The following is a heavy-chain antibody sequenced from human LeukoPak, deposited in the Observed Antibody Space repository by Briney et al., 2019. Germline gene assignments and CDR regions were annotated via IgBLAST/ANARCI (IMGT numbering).Heavy chain of an antibody. Sequence: GGSLRLSCAASGFTFSSYNMNWVRQAPGKGLEWVSSISSSSSYIYYADSVKGRFTISRDNAKNSLYLQMNSLRAEDTAVYYCARAPWSSSSGSDYWGQGTLVTVSS. CDR2: ISSSSSYI. J-gene: IGHJ4*02. D-gene: IGHD6-6*01. CDR1: GFTFSSYN. V-gene: IGHV3-21*01. CDR3: ARAPWSSSSGSDY.